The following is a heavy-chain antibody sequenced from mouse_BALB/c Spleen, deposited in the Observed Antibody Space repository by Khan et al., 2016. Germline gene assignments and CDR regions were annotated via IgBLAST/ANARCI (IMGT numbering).Heavy chain of an antibody. CDR1: GYSITSDYA. D-gene: IGHD2-3*01. J-gene: IGHJ2*01. CDR2: ISHSGST. V-gene: IGHV3-2*02. CDR3: ARGVDGYYFDY. Sequence: QLQESGPGLVKPSQSLSLTCTVTGYSITSDYAWNWIRQFPGNKLEWMGYISHSGSTSYNPSLKSRISITRDTSKNQFFLQLNSVTTEDTATYYCARGVDGYYFDYWGQGTTLTVSS.